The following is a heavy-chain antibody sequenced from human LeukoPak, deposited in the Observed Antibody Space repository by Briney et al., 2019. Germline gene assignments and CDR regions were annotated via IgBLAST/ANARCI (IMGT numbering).Heavy chain of an antibody. D-gene: IGHD3-3*01. Sequence: SETLSLTCTVSGGSISSSSYYWGWIRQPPGNGLEWIGSIYYSGSTYYNPSLKSRVTISGDTSKNQFSLKLSSVTAADTAVYYCARCGYYDFWSGYNPATFDYWGQGTLVTVSS. CDR1: GGSISSSSYY. V-gene: IGHV4-39*01. J-gene: IGHJ4*02. CDR2: IYYSGST. CDR3: ARCGYYDFWSGYNPATFDY.